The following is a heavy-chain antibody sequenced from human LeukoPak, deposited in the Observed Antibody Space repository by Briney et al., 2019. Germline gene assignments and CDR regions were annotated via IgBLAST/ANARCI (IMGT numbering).Heavy chain of an antibody. CDR2: IKTDGSTT. J-gene: IGHJ4*02. CDR3: ARDWAWGGFDH. V-gene: IGHV3-74*01. Sequence: GGSLRLSCAGSGFVFSTYWMHWVRQAPGKGLAWVSRIKTDGSTTYYADSVKGRFTVSRDNAKNTLYLQMSSLRAEDTAVYYCARDWAWGGFDHWGQGALVTVSS. D-gene: IGHD3-16*01. CDR1: GFVFSTYW.